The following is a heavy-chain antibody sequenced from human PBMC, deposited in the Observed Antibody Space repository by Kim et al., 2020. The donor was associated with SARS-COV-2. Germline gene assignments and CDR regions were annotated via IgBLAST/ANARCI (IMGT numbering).Heavy chain of an antibody. J-gene: IGHJ3*02. Sequence: SETLSLTCTVSGGSISSYYWSWIRQPPGKGLEWIGYIYYSGSTNYNPSLKSRVTISVDTSKNQFSLKLSSVTAADTAVYYCARVLDYYDSSDDAFDIWGQGTMVTVSS. D-gene: IGHD3-22*01. V-gene: IGHV4-59*01. CDR1: GGSISSYY. CDR2: IYYSGST. CDR3: ARVLDYYDSSDDAFDI.